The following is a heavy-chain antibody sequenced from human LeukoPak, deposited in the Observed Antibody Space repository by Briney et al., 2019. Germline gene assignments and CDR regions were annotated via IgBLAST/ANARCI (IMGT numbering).Heavy chain of an antibody. CDR1: GYSISSGYY. CDR2: IYTSGST. CDR3: ARGPYYDFWSGYYLGYYYYMDV. D-gene: IGHD3-3*01. V-gene: IGHV4-61*02. Sequence: SETLSLTCTVSGYSISSGYYWGWIRQPAGKGLEWIGRIYTSGSTNYNPSLKSRVTISVDTSKNQFSLKLSSVTAADTAVYYCARGPYYDFWSGYYLGYYYYMDVWGKGTTVTVSS. J-gene: IGHJ6*03.